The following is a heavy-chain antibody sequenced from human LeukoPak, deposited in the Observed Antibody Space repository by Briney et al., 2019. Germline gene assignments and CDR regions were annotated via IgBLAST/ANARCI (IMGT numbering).Heavy chain of an antibody. V-gene: IGHV4-59*08. CDR1: GGSISSYY. D-gene: IGHD3-10*01. CDR3: ARHLYYYGSGSYYNYYYGMDV. CDR2: IYYSGST. J-gene: IGHJ6*02. Sequence: PSETLSLTCTVSGGSISSYYWSWIRQPPGKGLEWIGYIYYSGSTNYNPSLKRRVTISVDTSKNQFSLKLSSVTAADTAVYYCARHLYYYGSGSYYNYYYGMDVWGQGTTVTVSS.